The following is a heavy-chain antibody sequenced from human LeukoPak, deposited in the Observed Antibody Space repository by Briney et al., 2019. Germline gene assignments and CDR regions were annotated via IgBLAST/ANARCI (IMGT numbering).Heavy chain of an antibody. CDR2: ISYNGGST. Sequence: GGSLRLSCSASGFTFSRYGMYWVRQAPRKGLEYVSAISYNGGSTYYADSVKGRFTISRDNSKNTLYLHMSSLRPEDTAVYYCSGSSTGWSYFDFWGQGTLVTVSS. D-gene: IGHD6-19*01. CDR1: GFTFSRYG. J-gene: IGHJ4*02. V-gene: IGHV3-64D*09. CDR3: SGSSTGWSYFDF.